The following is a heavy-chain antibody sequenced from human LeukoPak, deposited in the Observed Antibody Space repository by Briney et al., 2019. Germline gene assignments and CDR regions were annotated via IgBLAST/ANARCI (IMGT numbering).Heavy chain of an antibody. CDR1: GGSISSYY. Sequence: PSETLSLTRTVSGGSISSYYWSWIRQPPGEGLEWIGYINYIGYTNYNPSLKGRVTISLDTSKKQFSLNLSSVTAADTAVYYCATTLDSGGLDWCGQGTLVTVSS. CDR3: ATTLDSGGLDW. D-gene: IGHD1-26*01. V-gene: IGHV4-59*01. CDR2: INYIGYT. J-gene: IGHJ4*02.